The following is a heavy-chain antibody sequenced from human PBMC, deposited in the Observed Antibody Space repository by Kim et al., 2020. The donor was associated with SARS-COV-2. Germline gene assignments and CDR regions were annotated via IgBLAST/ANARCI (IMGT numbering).Heavy chain of an antibody. Sequence: RFTISRDNAKNSLYLQMNSLRAEDTAVYYCARNSGYASSEYYYYYGMDVWGQGTTVTVSS. V-gene: IGHV3-11*03. D-gene: IGHD5-12*01. CDR3: ARNSGYASSEYYYYYGMDV. J-gene: IGHJ6*02.